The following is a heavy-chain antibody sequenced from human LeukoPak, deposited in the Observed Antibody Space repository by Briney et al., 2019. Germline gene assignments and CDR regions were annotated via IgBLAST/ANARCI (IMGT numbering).Heavy chain of an antibody. J-gene: IGHJ4*02. CDR2: IGAGGGST. V-gene: IGHV3-23*01. CDR3: AKPISGWYNFDY. Sequence: GGSLRLSCAASGFTFNNYAMSWVRQAPGKGLEWVSGIGAGGGSTNYADSVKGRFTISRDNSKNTLYLQMNSLRAEDTAVYYCAKPISGWYNFDYWGQGTLVTASS. D-gene: IGHD6-19*01. CDR1: GFTFNNYA.